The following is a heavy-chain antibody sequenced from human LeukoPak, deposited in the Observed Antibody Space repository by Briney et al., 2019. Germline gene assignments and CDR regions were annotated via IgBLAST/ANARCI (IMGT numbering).Heavy chain of an antibody. CDR2: IRQDGSQK. D-gene: IGHD4-17*01. J-gene: IGHJ4*02. V-gene: IGHV3-7*01. CDR3: ARESGSVTSEVDFDY. CDR1: EFTFSTYA. Sequence: GGSLRLSCAASEFTFSTYAMHWVRQAPGKGLEWVATIRQDGSQKYYVDSVKGRFTISRDNAKNSLYLQMNSLRAEDTAVYYCARESGSVTSEVDFDYWGQGTLVTVSS.